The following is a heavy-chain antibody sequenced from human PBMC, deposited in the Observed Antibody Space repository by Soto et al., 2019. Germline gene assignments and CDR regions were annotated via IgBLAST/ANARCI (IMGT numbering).Heavy chain of an antibody. J-gene: IGHJ4*02. Sequence: QVQLQESGPGLVTPLQTLSLTCTVSGGSINGGGYYWSWIRQHPGKGLEWIGYISDSGSTYYNPSLWTRATISVDTSKNQFSLKLNSVTAADTAVYYCARRENYRDTSGYYGFFDYWGQGTLVTVSS. CDR2: ISDSGST. CDR3: ARRENYRDTSGYYGFFDY. V-gene: IGHV4-31*03. D-gene: IGHD3-22*01. CDR1: GGSINGGGYY.